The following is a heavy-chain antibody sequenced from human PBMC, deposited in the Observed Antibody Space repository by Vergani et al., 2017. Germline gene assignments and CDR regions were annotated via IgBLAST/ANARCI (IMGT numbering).Heavy chain of an antibody. Sequence: QVQLQQWGAGLLKPSETLSLTCAVYGGSFSGYYWSWIRQPPGKGLEWIGEINHSGSTNYNPSLKSRVTISVDTSKNQFSLKLSSVTAADTAVYYCARLWSSKANAFDIWGQGTMVTVSS. CDR3: ARLWSSKANAFDI. CDR1: GGSFSGYY. D-gene: IGHD6-13*01. CDR2: INHSGST. V-gene: IGHV4-34*01. J-gene: IGHJ3*02.